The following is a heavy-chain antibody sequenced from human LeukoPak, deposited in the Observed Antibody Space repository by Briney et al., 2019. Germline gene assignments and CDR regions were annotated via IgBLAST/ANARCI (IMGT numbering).Heavy chain of an antibody. CDR2: MYYNGST. D-gene: IGHD2-15*01. CDR1: GGSVSSASNY. J-gene: IGHJ4*02. Sequence: TSETLSLTCTVSGGSVSSASNYWSWIRQPPGKGLEWIGYMYYNGSTSYNPSLKSRVTISEDTSKNQFSLKLSSVTAADTAVYYCARDPGYCSGGSCGNFDYWGQGTLVTVSS. CDR3: ARDPGYCSGGSCGNFDY. V-gene: IGHV4-61*01.